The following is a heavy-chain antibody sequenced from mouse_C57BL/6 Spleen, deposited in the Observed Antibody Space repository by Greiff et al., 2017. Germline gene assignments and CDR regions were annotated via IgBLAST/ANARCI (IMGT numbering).Heavy chain of an antibody. CDR1: GYTFTSYW. J-gene: IGHJ2*01. Sequence: QVHVKQPGAELVKPGASVKLSCKASGYTFTSYWMHWVKQRPGQGLEWIGMIHPNSGSTNYNEKFKSKATLTVDKSSSTAYMQLSSLTSEDSAVYYCARSKDSSGTRYFDYWGQGTTLTVSS. V-gene: IGHV1-64*01. CDR3: ARSKDSSGTRYFDY. CDR2: IHPNSGST. D-gene: IGHD3-2*02.